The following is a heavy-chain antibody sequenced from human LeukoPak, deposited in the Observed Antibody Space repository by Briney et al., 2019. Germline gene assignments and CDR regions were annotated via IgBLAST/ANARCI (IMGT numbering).Heavy chain of an antibody. V-gene: IGHV1-3*04. CDR3: ARVPLHDASGRYYPH. Sequence: GASVKVSCKTSGYTFTNYGMHWVRQAPRQSLEWMGWINTGNGNTKSSQKFQDRVALTRDTSASTAYIELNSLSSEDTAVYYCARVPLHDASGRYYPHWGQGTLVTVSS. D-gene: IGHD3-22*01. CDR2: INTGNGNT. J-gene: IGHJ1*01. CDR1: GYTFTNYG.